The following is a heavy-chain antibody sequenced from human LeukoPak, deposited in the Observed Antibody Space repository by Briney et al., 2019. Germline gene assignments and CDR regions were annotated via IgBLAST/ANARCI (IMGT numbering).Heavy chain of an antibody. CDR3: ARVRSRITMIVVVTSPFDY. D-gene: IGHD3-22*01. Sequence: GGSLRLSCAASGFTFSSYAMSWVRQAPGKGLEWVSAISSSGDTTYYADSVKGRFTISRDNSKTTLYGQMNSLRAEDTAIYYCARVRSRITMIVVVTSPFDYWGQGTLVTVSS. CDR1: GFTFSSYA. V-gene: IGHV3-23*01. J-gene: IGHJ4*02. CDR2: ISSSGDTT.